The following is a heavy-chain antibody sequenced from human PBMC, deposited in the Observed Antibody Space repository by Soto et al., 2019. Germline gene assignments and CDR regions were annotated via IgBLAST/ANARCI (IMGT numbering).Heavy chain of an antibody. J-gene: IGHJ6*02. V-gene: IGHV3-21*01. Sequence: GGSLRLSCAASGFTFSSYSMNWVRQAPGKGLEWVSSISSSSSYIYYADSVKGRFTISRDNAKNSLYLQMNSLRAEDTAVYYCARRCSSTSCYLPLYYYYGMDVWGQGTTVTVSS. D-gene: IGHD2-2*01. CDR1: GFTFSSYS. CDR2: ISSSSSYI. CDR3: ARRCSSTSCYLPLYYYYGMDV.